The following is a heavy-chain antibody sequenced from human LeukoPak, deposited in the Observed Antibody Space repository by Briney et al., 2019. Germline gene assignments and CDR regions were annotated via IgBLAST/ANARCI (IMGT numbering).Heavy chain of an antibody. CDR3: ARDGYSSSWYYFIWSWFDP. V-gene: IGHV4-59*12. CDR1: GGSISSYY. D-gene: IGHD6-13*01. CDR2: IYYSGST. Sequence: SETLSLTCTVSGGSISSYYWSWIRQPPGKGLEWIGYIYYSGSTNYNPSLKSRVTISVDTSKNQFSLKLSSVTAADTAVYYCARDGYSSSWYYFIWSWFDPWGQGALVTVSS. J-gene: IGHJ5*02.